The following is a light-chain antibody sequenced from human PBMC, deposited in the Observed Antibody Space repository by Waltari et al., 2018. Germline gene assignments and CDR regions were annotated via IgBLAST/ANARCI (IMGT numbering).Light chain of an antibody. CDR1: QSLTKRY. CDR2: GAS. V-gene: IGKV3-20*01. J-gene: IGKJ2*01. Sequence: EVVLTQSPDTLSLSPGERATLSCRASQSLTKRYLAWYQQKPGQAPRLLNYGASSRAPGIPNRFSGSGSGTDFTLTISRLEPEDFAVYYCQQYGSSILYTFGQGTKLEIK. CDR3: QQYGSSILYT.